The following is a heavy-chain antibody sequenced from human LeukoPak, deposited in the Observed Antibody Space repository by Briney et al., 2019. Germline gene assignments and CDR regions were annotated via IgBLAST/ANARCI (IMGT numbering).Heavy chain of an antibody. CDR2: INPNSGGT. V-gene: IGHV1-2*02. Sequence: ASVKVSCKASGYTFTGYYMHWVRQAPGQGLEWMGWINPNSGGTNYAQKLQDRVTMTTDTSTSTAYMELRSLRSDDTAVYYCARVPGRAAAGRFDYWGQGTLVTVSS. CDR3: ARVPGRAAAGRFDY. D-gene: IGHD6-13*01. CDR1: GYTFTGYY. J-gene: IGHJ4*02.